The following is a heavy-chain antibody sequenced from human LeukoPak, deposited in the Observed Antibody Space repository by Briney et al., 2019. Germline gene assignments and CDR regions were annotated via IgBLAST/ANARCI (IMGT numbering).Heavy chain of an antibody. D-gene: IGHD6-19*01. CDR2: IYYSGST. CDR3: ARSRQWLVMKAFDI. CDR1: SGSISSYY. J-gene: IGHJ3*02. Sequence: PSETLSLTCTVSSGSISSYYWSWIRQPPGKGLEWIGYIYYSGSTNYNPSLKSRVTISVDKSKNQFSLKLSSVTAADTAVYYCARSRQWLVMKAFDIWGQGTMVTVSS. V-gene: IGHV4-59*12.